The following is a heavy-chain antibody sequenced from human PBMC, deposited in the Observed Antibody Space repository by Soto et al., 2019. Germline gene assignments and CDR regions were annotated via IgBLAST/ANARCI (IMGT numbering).Heavy chain of an antibody. V-gene: IGHV3-21*01. CDR2: ISSSSSYI. Sequence: GGSLRLSCAASGFTFSSYSMNWVRQAPGKGLEWVSSISSSSSYIYYADSVKGRFTISRDNAKNSLYLQMNSLRAEDTAVYYCATFNYDFWSGKGKFDYWGQGTLVTVSS. J-gene: IGHJ4*02. CDR3: ATFNYDFWSGKGKFDY. CDR1: GFTFSSYS. D-gene: IGHD3-3*01.